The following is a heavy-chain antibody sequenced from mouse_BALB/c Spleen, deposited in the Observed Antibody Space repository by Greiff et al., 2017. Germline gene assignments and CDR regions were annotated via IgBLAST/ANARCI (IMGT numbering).Heavy chain of an antibody. J-gene: IGHJ4*01. CDR1: GFTFSSYA. D-gene: IGHD2-1*01. CDR3: ARGDGNSYAMDY. Sequence: EVKLMESGGGLVKPGGSLKLSCAASGFTFSSYAMSWVRQTPEKRLEWVATISSGGSYTYYPDSVKGRFTISRDNAKNTLYLQMSSLRSEDTAMYYCARGDGNSYAMDYWGQGTSVTVSS. V-gene: IGHV5-9-3*01. CDR2: ISSGGSYT.